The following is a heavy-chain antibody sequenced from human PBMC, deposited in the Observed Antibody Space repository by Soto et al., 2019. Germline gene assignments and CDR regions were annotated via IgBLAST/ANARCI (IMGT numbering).Heavy chain of an antibody. J-gene: IGHJ4*02. CDR2: IITLFGTA. CDR1: GGTFSSHS. D-gene: IGHD4-17*01. Sequence: VQLMQSGAEVKQPGSSVKVSCKASGGTFSSHSINWVRQAPGQGLEWMGGIITLFGTANYAQYFQGRVTITADQSTSTAYMELNSLRSDDTAVYYCAREVGYGDFSAALLDWGQGTLVTVSS. V-gene: IGHV1-69*01. CDR3: AREVGYGDFSAALLD.